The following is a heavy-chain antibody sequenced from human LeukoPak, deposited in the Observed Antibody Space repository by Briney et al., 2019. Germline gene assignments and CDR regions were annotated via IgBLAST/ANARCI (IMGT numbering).Heavy chain of an antibody. V-gene: IGHV3-7*03. J-gene: IGHJ6*02. Sequence: GSLRLSCVASEFTFSNVWMSWVRQAPGKGLEWVANINQDGSERYYVDSVKGRFTISRDNAKKSLYLQVSSLRAEDTAVYYCANHRGAYDFWSGYYTYYYYGMDVWGQGTTVTVSS. CDR2: INQDGSER. CDR3: ANHRGAYDFWSGYYTYYYYGMDV. CDR1: EFTFSNVW. D-gene: IGHD3-3*01.